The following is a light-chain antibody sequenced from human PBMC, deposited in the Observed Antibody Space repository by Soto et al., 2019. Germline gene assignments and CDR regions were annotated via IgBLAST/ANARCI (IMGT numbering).Light chain of an antibody. V-gene: IGKV3-15*01. Sequence: EIVMTQSPATLSVSPKEKATISCRASQSVSSNLAWYQQKPGQAPRLLIYGASTRATGIPARFSGSGSGTEFTLTISSLQSEDFAVYYCQQYNNWPPWTFGQGTKV. CDR2: GAS. CDR1: QSVSSN. J-gene: IGKJ1*01. CDR3: QQYNNWPPWT.